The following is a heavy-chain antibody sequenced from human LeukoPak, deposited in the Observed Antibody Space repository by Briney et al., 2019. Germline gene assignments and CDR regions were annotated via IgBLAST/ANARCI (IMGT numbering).Heavy chain of an antibody. CDR2: FDHEDGET. D-gene: IGHD3-9*01. Sequence: ASVKVSCKVSGYTLTELSMHWVRQAPGKGLEWIGGFDHEDGETTYAQDFQGRVNMTRDMSTSTVYMELSSLTSEDTAVYYCARPRYTNSQDAFDIWGQGTMVTVSS. V-gene: IGHV1-24*01. J-gene: IGHJ3*02. CDR1: GYTLTELS. CDR3: ARPRYTNSQDAFDI.